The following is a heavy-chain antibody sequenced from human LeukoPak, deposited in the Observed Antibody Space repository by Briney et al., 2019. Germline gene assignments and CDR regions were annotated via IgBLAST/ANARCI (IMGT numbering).Heavy chain of an antibody. Sequence: GGSLRLSCAASGFTFSSYAMNWRRQAPGKGLEWVSGISGSGASTYYADSVKGRFTISRDNAKNTLFLQMSSLRAEDTAVYYCATTGSGSYYDYWGQGTLVTVSS. CDR3: ATTGSGSYYDY. J-gene: IGHJ4*02. D-gene: IGHD1-26*01. CDR1: GFTFSSYA. V-gene: IGHV3-23*01. CDR2: ISGSGAST.